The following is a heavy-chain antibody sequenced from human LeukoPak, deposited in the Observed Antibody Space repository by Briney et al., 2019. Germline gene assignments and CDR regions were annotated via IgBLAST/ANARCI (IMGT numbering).Heavy chain of an antibody. D-gene: IGHD2-2*01. J-gene: IGHJ4*02. CDR2: ISGSGGST. V-gene: IGHV3-23*01. CDR1: GFTFSSYA. Sequence: PGGSLRLSCAASGFTFSSYAMSWVRQAPGKGLEGVSAISGSGGSTYYANSVKGRFPISRDNSKNTLYLQRNSLRAEDTAVYYCAKDSCSSTSCYFDYWGQGTLVTVSS. CDR3: AKDSCSSTSCYFDY.